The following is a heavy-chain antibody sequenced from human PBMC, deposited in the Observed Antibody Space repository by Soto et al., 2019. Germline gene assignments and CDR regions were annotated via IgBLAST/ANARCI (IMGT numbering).Heavy chain of an antibody. J-gene: IGHJ4*02. CDR2: ISYDGSNK. Sequence: QVQLVESGGGVVQPGRSLRLSCAASGFPFSSYGMHWVREAPGKGLEWVAVISYDGSNKYYADSVKGRFTISRDNSASTLHLQMNSLRPEDTALYYCVGGQYYFAYRGQGTLVTVSP. CDR3: VGGQYYFAY. D-gene: IGHD3-10*01. V-gene: IGHV3-30*03. CDR1: GFPFSSYG.